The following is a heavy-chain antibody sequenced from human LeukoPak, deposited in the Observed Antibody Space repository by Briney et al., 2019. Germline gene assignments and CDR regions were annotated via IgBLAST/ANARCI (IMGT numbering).Heavy chain of an antibody. CDR2: IRSKAYGGTT. Sequence: PGGSLRLSCTASGFTFGDHAMSWVRQAPGKGLEWVGFIRSKAYGGTTEYAASVKGRFTISREDSKSIAYLQMNSLKTEDTAVYYCSRGPIKLWLQNGMDVLGQGTTVIVSS. D-gene: IGHD5-18*01. J-gene: IGHJ6*02. CDR1: GFTFGDHA. CDR3: SRGPIKLWLQNGMDV. V-gene: IGHV3-49*04.